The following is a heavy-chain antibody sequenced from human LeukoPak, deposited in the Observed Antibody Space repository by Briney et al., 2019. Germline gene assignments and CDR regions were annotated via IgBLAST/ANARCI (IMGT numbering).Heavy chain of an antibody. V-gene: IGHV4-34*01. CDR2: INHSGNT. CDR1: GGSISSYY. D-gene: IGHD5-18*01. J-gene: IGHJ6*03. CDR3: ARTTEGGYSYGYFYYYYMDV. Sequence: PSETLSLTCTVSGGSISSYYWSWIRQPPGKGLEWIGEINHSGNTNSNPSLKSRVTISVDTSKNQFSLKLSSVTAADTAVYYCARTTEGGYSYGYFYYYYMDVWGKGTTVTISS.